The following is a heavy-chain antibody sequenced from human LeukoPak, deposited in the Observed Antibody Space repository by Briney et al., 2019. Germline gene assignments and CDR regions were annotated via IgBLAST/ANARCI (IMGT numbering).Heavy chain of an antibody. CDR3: ARELSPVVKYSFDS. CDR1: GFTFSSYG. CDR2: IWYDGSNK. Sequence: GGSLRLSCAASGFTFSSYGMHLVRQAPGKELEWVALIWYDGSNKYYADSVKGRFTISRDNSKNTVYLQMNSLRAEDTAVYSCARELSPVVKYSFDSWGQGTQVTVSS. V-gene: IGHV3-33*01. D-gene: IGHD2-15*01. J-gene: IGHJ4*02.